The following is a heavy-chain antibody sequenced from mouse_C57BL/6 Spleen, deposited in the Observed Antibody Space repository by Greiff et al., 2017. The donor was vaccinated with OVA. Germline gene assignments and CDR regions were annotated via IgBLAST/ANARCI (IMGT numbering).Heavy chain of an antibody. J-gene: IGHJ2*01. CDR3: ARGYYSKGYYFDY. CDR2: ISDGGSYT. V-gene: IGHV5-4*01. Sequence: DVQLVESGGGLVKPGGSLKLSCAASGFTFSSYAMSWVRQTPEKRLEWVATISDGGSYTYYPDNVKGRFTISRDNAKNNLYLQMSHLKSEDTAMYYCARGYYSKGYYFDYWGQGTTLTVSS. CDR1: GFTFSSYA. D-gene: IGHD2-5*01.